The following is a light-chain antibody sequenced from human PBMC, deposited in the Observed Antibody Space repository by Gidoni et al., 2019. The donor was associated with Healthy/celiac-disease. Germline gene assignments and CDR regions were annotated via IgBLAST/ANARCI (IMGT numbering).Light chain of an antibody. J-gene: IGKJ1*01. CDR3: QQYGSSPVT. CDR1: QSVSSSY. Sequence: EIVLTQSPGTLSLSPGERATLSCRASQSVSSSYLAWYQQKPGQAPRLLISGASSRATGIPDRFSGSRSGTDFTLTISRLEPEDFAVYYCQQYGSSPVTFGQGTKVEIK. CDR2: GAS. V-gene: IGKV3-20*01.